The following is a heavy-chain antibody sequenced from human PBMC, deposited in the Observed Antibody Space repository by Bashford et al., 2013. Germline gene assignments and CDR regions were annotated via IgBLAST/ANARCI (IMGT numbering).Heavy chain of an antibody. V-gene: IGHV3-33*03. CDR2: IWYDGSKE. Sequence: GSLRLSCVVSGFSLSDHGIHWVRQAPGKGLEWVAVIWYDGSKEYYVDAVKDRFTIFRDNSKNSLYLQMNSLRADDTAVYYCARAYCSTTSCSPYYYFGLDVWGQGTKVTVSS. CDR3: ARAYCSTTSCSPYYYFGLDV. J-gene: IGHJ6*02. CDR1: GFSLSDHG. D-gene: IGHD2-2*01.